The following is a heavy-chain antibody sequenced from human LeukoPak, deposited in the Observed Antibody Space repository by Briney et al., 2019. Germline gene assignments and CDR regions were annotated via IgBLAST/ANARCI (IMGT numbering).Heavy chain of an antibody. V-gene: IGHV3-21*01. D-gene: IGHD2-15*01. CDR3: ARDKCGGGSCDDY. Sequence: GGSLRLSCAASGFTFSSYSMNWVRQAPGKGLEWVSSISSSSSYIYYADSVKGRFTISRDNAKNSLYLQMNSLRAEDTAVYYCARDKCGGGSCDDYWGEGTLVTVSS. CDR2: ISSSSSYI. J-gene: IGHJ4*02. CDR1: GFTFSSYS.